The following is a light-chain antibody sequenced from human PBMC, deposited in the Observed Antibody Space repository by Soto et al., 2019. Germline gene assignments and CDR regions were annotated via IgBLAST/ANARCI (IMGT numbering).Light chain of an antibody. CDR1: QTISSS. J-gene: IGKJ1*01. V-gene: IGKV1-5*03. Sequence: IQITPSPSTLTRSPSNIVTTTCRASQTISSSLAWYQQKPGKAPKLLIYKASTLESGVPSRFSGSGSGTEFTLTISSLQSDDIAAYYCQHYITYSGTFGQGTKVDIK. CDR3: QHYITYSGT. CDR2: KAS.